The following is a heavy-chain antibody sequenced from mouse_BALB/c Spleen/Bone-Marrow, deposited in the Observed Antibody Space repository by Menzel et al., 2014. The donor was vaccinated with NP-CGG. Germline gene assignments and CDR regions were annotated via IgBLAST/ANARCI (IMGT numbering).Heavy chain of an antibody. CDR2: ISTYSGNT. D-gene: IGHD1-1*01. Sequence: QVQLKHSGPELVRPGVSVKISCKGSGYTFTDYAMHWVKQSHAKSLEWIGVISTYSGNTNYNQKFKGKATMTVDKSSSTAYMELARLTSEDPAIYYCARGSSPYYYAMDYWGQGTSVTVSS. J-gene: IGHJ4*01. CDR3: ARGSSPYYYAMDY. V-gene: IGHV1-67*01. CDR1: GYTFTDYA.